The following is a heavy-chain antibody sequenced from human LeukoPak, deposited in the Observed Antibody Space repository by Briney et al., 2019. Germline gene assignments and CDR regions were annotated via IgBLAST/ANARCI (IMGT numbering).Heavy chain of an antibody. V-gene: IGHV4-61*02. D-gene: IGHD2-2*02. CDR2: IYTSGST. J-gene: IGHJ5*02. Sequence: SETLSLTCTVSGGSISSGSYYRSWIRQPAGKGLEWIGRIYTSGSTNYNPSLKSRVTISVDTSKNQFSLKLSSVTAADTAVYYCAREWYQLLYHWFDPWGRGTLVTVSS. CDR3: AREWYQLLYHWFDP. CDR1: GGSISSGSYY.